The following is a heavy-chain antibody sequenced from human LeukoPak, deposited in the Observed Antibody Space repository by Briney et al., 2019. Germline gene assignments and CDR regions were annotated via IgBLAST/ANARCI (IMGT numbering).Heavy chain of an antibody. J-gene: IGHJ4*02. CDR3: AGEYYYDSSGWY. Sequence: PGGSLRLSCAASGFTFSSCAMHWVRQAPGKGLEWVAVISYDGSNKYYADSVKGRFTISRDNSKNTLYLQMNSLRAEDTAVYYCAGEYYYDSSGWYWGQGTLVTVSS. V-gene: IGHV3-30-3*01. D-gene: IGHD3-22*01. CDR1: GFTFSSCA. CDR2: ISYDGSNK.